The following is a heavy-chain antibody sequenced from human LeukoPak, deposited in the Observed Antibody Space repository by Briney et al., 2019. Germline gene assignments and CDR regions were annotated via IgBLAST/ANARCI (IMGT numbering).Heavy chain of an antibody. Sequence: ASVKVSCKASGYTFTGYYMHWVRQAPGQGLEWMGWINPNSGGTNYAQKFQGGVTMTRDTSISTAYMELSRLRSDDTAVYYCARVGLGYCSSTSCYDYWGQGTLVTVSS. V-gene: IGHV1-2*02. CDR2: INPNSGGT. CDR3: ARVGLGYCSSTSCYDY. CDR1: GYTFTGYY. J-gene: IGHJ4*02. D-gene: IGHD2-2*01.